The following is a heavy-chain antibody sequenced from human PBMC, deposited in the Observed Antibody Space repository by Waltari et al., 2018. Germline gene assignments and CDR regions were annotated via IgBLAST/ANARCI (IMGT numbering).Heavy chain of an antibody. CDR3: ARSYSRGVIPPFFDY. J-gene: IGHJ4*02. D-gene: IGHD3-10*01. CDR2: FYYSGST. CDR1: GGPISSDGYY. Sequence: QVQLRESGPGLVKPSQTLSLTCTVSGGPISSDGYYWSWIRQHPGKGLEWIGYFYYSGSTYYNPSLKGRVIISADTSKNEFSLKLSSVTAADTAVYYCARSYSRGVIPPFFDYWGQGTLVTVSS. V-gene: IGHV4-31*03.